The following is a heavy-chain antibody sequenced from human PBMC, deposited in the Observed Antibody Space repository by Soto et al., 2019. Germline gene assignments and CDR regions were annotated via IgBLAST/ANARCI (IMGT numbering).Heavy chain of an antibody. D-gene: IGHD1-26*01. CDR3: ARSGGSYLVPNPDTFDY. CDR2: FYYSGST. J-gene: IGHJ4*02. Sequence: QVQLQESGPGLVKASETLSLTCAVSGGSVSSPFYYWSWIRQPPGKGLEWIGYFYYSGSTNYNPSLKSRVSISVDTSKNQFSLKLSSVTAADTAVYFCARSGGSYLVPNPDTFDYWGQGTLVTVSS. V-gene: IGHV4-61*01. CDR1: GGSVSSPFYY.